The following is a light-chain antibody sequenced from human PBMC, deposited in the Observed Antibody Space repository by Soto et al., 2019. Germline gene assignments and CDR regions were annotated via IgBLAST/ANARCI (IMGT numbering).Light chain of an antibody. CDR1: QDISNH. V-gene: IGKV1-33*01. J-gene: IGKJ5*01. Sequence: DIPMTQSPSSLSASVGDRVTITCQASQDISNHLNWYQQKPGKAPKLLIYDASNLETGVPSRFSGSGSGTDFTVTISSLQPEDFATYSCQQYYKLPITFGQGTRLEIK. CDR2: DAS. CDR3: QQYYKLPIT.